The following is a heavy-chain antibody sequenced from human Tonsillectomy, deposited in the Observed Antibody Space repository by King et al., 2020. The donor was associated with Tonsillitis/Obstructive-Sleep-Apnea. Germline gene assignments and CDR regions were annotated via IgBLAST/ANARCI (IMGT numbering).Heavy chain of an antibody. CDR2: INNDGGYT. CDR1: GFTFSSYS. J-gene: IGHJ4*02. V-gene: IGHV3-64D*06. D-gene: IGHD3-3*02. CDR3: VKSLSQGLAPHDC. Sequence: VQLVESGGGLVQPGGSLRLSCSASGFTFSSYSMHWVRQAPGKGLEYVSGINNDGGYTPYADSVKGRFSISRDNSKNTLYLQMNSLRREDTALYYCVKSLSQGLAPHDCWGRGILVTVSP.